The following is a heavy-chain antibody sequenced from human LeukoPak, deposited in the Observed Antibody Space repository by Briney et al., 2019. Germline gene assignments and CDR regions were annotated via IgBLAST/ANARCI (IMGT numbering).Heavy chain of an antibody. CDR1: GNYW. J-gene: IGHJ4*02. V-gene: IGHV3-74*01. Sequence: GGSLRLSCAASGNYWMHWVRQAPGKGLVWVSHINSDGSWTSYADSVKGRFTISKDNAKNTVYLQMNNLRAEDTAVDYCVSFYETYWGRGTLVTVSS. D-gene: IGHD2-2*01. CDR3: VSFYETY. CDR2: INSDGSWT.